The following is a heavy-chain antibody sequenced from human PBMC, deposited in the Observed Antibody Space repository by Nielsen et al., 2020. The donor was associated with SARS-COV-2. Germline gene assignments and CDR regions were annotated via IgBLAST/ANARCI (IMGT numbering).Heavy chain of an antibody. Sequence: GGSLRLFCAASGFTFSSYGMHWVRQAPGKGLEWVAVIWYDGSNKYYADSVKGRFTISRDNSKNTLYLQMNSLRAEDTAVYYCARDHSSSWYYYYYGMDVWGQGTTVTVSS. CDR1: GFTFSSYG. CDR3: ARDHSSSWYYYYYGMDV. D-gene: IGHD6-13*01. CDR2: IWYDGSNK. V-gene: IGHV3-33*01. J-gene: IGHJ6*02.